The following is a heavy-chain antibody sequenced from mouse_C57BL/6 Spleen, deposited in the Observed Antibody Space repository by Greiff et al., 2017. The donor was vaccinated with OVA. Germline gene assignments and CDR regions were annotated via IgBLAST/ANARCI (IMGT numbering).Heavy chain of an antibody. V-gene: IGHV1-42*01. CDR1: GYSFTGYY. Sequence: EVQLQQSGPELVKPGASVKISCKASGYSFTGYYMNWVKQSPEKSLEWIGEINPSTGGTTYNQKFKAKATLTVDKSSSTAYMQLKSLTSEDSAVYYCASGGPYFDYWGQGTTLTVSS. D-gene: IGHD1-1*02. J-gene: IGHJ2*01. CDR2: INPSTGGT. CDR3: ASGGPYFDY.